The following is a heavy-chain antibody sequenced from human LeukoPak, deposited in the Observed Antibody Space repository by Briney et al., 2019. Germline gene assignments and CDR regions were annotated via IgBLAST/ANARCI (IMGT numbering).Heavy chain of an antibody. CDR3: ATNRGRYSYGYFDY. V-gene: IGHV4-59*01. CDR1: GGSISSYY. CDR2: IYYSGST. D-gene: IGHD5-18*01. J-gene: IGHJ4*02. Sequence: SETLSLTCTVSGGSISSYYWSCIRQPPGKGLEWIGYIYYSGSTNYNPSLKSRVTISVDTSKNQFSLKLSSVTAADTAVYYCATNRGRYSYGYFDYWGQGTLVTVSS.